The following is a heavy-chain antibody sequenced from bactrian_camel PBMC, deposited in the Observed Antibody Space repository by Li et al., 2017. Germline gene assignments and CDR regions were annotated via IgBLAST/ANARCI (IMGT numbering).Heavy chain of an antibody. CDR1: GKMWSNAYC. J-gene: IGHJ4*01. V-gene: IGHV3S53*01. CDR2: LDSDGTE. D-gene: IGHD1*01. Sequence: HVQLVESGGGMVQAGGTLRLACAGSGKMWSNAYCMSWFRQAPGKEREGVAALDSDGTETYADSVKGRSTISKDNAKNTLYLQMTNLKPEDTARYYCAATGMMMTIGGWLTQGTQVTVS.